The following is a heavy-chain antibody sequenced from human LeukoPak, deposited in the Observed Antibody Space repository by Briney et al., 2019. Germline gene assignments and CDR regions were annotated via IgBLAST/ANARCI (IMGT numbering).Heavy chain of an antibody. D-gene: IGHD5-18*01. CDR2: ISDNGAST. CDR1: GFSFRSFA. V-gene: IGHV3-64*01. CDR3: ARDNGYSYGPVDY. Sequence: GGSLRLSCAASGFSFRSFAMHWVRQSPGKGLEYISAISDNGASTYYAKSVKGRFTISRDNSQNTLWLQMGSLRAEDMAVYYCARDNGYSYGPVDYWGQGTLVTVSS. J-gene: IGHJ4*02.